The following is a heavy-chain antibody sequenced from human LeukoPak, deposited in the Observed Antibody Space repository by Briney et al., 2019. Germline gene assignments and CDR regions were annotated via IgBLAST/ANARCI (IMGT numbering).Heavy chain of an antibody. J-gene: IGHJ4*02. CDR1: GYTFSSYS. V-gene: IGHV3-48*01. CDR3: ARDTGEPFDY. Sequence: PGGSLRLSCAASGYTFSSYSMNWVRQAPGKGLEWVSYICSSRGTILYADSVKGRFTISRDNAKNSLYLQMNSLRAEDTAIYYCARDTGEPFDYWGQGTLVTVSS. D-gene: IGHD3-16*01. CDR2: ICSSRGTI.